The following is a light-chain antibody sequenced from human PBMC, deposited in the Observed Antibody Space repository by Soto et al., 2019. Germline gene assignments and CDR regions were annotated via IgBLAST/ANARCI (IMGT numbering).Light chain of an antibody. J-gene: IGLJ7*01. Sequence: QSVLTQPPSASGTPGQRVTISCSGSSSNIGSNYVYWYQQLPGTAPKLLIYRNNQRRSGVPDRFSGSKSGASASLAISRLRSEDEADYYCAAWDDSLSGAVFGGGTQLTVL. CDR1: SSNIGSNY. CDR3: AAWDDSLSGAV. V-gene: IGLV1-47*01. CDR2: RNN.